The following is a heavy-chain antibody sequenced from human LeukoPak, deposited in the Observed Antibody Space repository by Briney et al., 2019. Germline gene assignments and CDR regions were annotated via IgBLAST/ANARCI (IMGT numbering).Heavy chain of an antibody. CDR2: INPNSGGT. J-gene: IGHJ6*03. V-gene: IGHV1-2*02. CDR3: ARDYGSGSDRVYYYYYMDV. D-gene: IGHD3-10*01. Sequence: ASVKVSCKASGYTFTGYYMHWVRQAPGQGLEWKGWINPNSGGTNYAQKFQGRVTMTRDTSISTAYMELSRLRSDDTAVYYCARDYGSGSDRVYYYYYMDVWGKGTTVTISS. CDR1: GYTFTGYY.